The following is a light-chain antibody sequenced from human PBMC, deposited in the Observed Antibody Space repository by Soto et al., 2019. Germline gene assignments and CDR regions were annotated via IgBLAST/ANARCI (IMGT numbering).Light chain of an antibody. CDR1: QSVSSY. CDR3: GQFVSAPPRT. Sequence: EIVLTQSPAALSLSPGERATLSCRASQSVSSYLAWYQQKPGQAPRLLIYDASNRATGIPARFSGRGSGTDFILDISRLEPEDCAVYYCGQFVSAPPRTFGQGTKVDIK. J-gene: IGKJ1*01. CDR2: DAS. V-gene: IGKV3-11*01.